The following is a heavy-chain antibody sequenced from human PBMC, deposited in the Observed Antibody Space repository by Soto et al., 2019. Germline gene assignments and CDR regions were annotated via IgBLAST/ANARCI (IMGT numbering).Heavy chain of an antibody. V-gene: IGHV3-30*18. Sequence: GGSLRLSCAASGFTFSSYGMHWVRQAPGKGLEWVAVISYDGSNKYYADSVKGRFTISRDNSKNTLYLQMNSLRAEDTAVYYCAKDGGYCSSTSCYDNAFDIWGQGTMVTVSS. CDR1: GFTFSSYG. CDR2: ISYDGSNK. CDR3: AKDGGYCSSTSCYDNAFDI. J-gene: IGHJ3*02. D-gene: IGHD2-2*01.